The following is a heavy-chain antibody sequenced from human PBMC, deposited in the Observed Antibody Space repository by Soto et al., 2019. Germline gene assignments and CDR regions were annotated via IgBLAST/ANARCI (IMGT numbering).Heavy chain of an antibody. CDR1: GYTFTSYY. J-gene: IGHJ6*02. CDR2: INPSGGST. Sequence: VKVSCKASGYTFTSYYMHWVRQAPGQGLEWMGIINPSGGSTSYAQKFQGRVTMTRDTSTSTVYMELSSLRSEDTAVHYCARDLSPNYDIVTGYTSYDYYGMDVWGQGTTVTVSS. CDR3: ARDLSPNYDIVTGYTSYDYYGMDV. D-gene: IGHD3-9*01. V-gene: IGHV1-46*01.